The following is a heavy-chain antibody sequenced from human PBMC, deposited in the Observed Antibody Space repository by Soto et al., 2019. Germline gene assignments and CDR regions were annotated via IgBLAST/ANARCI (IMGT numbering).Heavy chain of an antibody. V-gene: IGHV3-33*01. CDR3: ARDPYDFWSGYSLSDNWFDP. J-gene: IGHJ5*02. CDR2: IWYDGSNK. Sequence: GGSLRLSCAASGFTFSSYGMHWVRQAPGKGLEWVAVIWYDGSNKYYADSVKGRFTISRDNSKNTLYLQMNSLRAEDTAVYYCARDPYDFWSGYSLSDNWFDPWGQGTLVTVSS. CDR1: GFTFSSYG. D-gene: IGHD3-3*01.